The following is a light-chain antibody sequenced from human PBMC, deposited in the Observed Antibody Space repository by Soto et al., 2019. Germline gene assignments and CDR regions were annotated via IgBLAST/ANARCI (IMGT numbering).Light chain of an antibody. V-gene: IGLV2-14*03. CDR1: SSDVGAYNY. J-gene: IGLJ1*01. Sequence: QSVLTRPTSVSGSPGQSITISCTGTSSDVGAYNYVSWYQQHPGKAPKLMIYDVYDRPSGVSYRFSGSKSGNTASLTISGLQGEDEADYYCSSYTISRTYIFGTGTKVTVL. CDR2: DVY. CDR3: SSYTISRTYI.